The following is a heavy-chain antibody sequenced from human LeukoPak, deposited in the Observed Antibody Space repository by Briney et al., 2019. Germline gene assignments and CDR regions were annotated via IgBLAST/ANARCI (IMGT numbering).Heavy chain of an antibody. V-gene: IGHV1-69*02. CDR2: IIPIRGIA. D-gene: IGHD1-26*01. J-gene: IGHJ4*02. Sequence: GASVKVSCKASGCTFSSYTISWVRQAPGQGLEWMGRIIPIRGIANYAQKFQGRVTITADKPTSTAYMELSSLRSEDTAVYYCATRGILIVGATTPFDYWGQGALVTVSS. CDR1: GCTFSSYT. CDR3: ATRGILIVGATTPFDY.